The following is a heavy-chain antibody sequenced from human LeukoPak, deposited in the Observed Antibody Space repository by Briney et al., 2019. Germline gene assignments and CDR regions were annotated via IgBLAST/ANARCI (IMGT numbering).Heavy chain of an antibody. CDR2: INHSGST. CDR1: DGSISSSRYY. CDR3: ARAPLGWLRGVKYSSSSGWAYGSDY. J-gene: IGHJ4*02. V-gene: IGHV4-39*07. D-gene: IGHD6-6*01. Sequence: SETLSLTCIVSDGSISSSRYYWSWIRQPPGKGLEWIGEINHSGSTNYNPSLKSRVTISVDTSKNQFSLKLSSVTAADTAVYYCARAPLGWLRGVKYSSSSGWAYGSDYWGQGTLVTVSS.